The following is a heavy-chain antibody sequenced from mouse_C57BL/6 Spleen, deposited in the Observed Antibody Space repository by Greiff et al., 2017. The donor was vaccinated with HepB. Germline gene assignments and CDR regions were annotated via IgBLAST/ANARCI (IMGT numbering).Heavy chain of an antibody. CDR1: GYTFTSYW. CDR3: ARRWLWYLDV. V-gene: IGHV1-50*01. Sequence: QVQLQQPGAELVKPGASVKLSCKASGYTFTSYWMQWVKQRPGQGLEWIGEIDPSDSYTNYNQKFKGKATLTVDTSSSTAYMQLSSLTSEDSAVYYCARRWLWYLDVWGTGTTVTVSS. D-gene: IGHD2-3*01. J-gene: IGHJ1*03. CDR2: IDPSDSYT.